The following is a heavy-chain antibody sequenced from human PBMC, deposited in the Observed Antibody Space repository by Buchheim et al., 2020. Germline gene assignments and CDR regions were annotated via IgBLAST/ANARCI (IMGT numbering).Heavy chain of an antibody. CDR3: ARTRKPTYYDYVWGSYRPDVYYFDY. CDR1: GYTFTSYD. D-gene: IGHD3-16*02. V-gene: IGHV1-8*01. J-gene: IGHJ4*02. CDR2: MNPNSGNT. Sequence: QVQLVQSGAAVKKPGASVKVSCKASGYTFTSYDINWVRQATGQGLEWMGWMNPNSGNTGYAQKFQGRVTMTRNTSISTAYMELSSLRSEDTAVYYCARTRKPTYYDYVWGSYRPDVYYFDYWGQGTL.